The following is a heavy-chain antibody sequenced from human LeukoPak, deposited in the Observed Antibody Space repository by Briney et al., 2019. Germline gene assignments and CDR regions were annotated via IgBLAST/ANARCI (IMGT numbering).Heavy chain of an antibody. V-gene: IGHV4-34*01. Sequence: SETLSLTCAVYGGSFSGYYWSWIRQPPGKGLDGIGEINHSGSTNYNPSLKSRVTISVDTSKNQFSLKLSSVTAADTAVYYCANFPGIAAAGTGYWGQGTLVTVSS. CDR1: GGSFSGYY. CDR2: INHSGST. D-gene: IGHD6-13*01. CDR3: ANFPGIAAAGTGY. J-gene: IGHJ4*02.